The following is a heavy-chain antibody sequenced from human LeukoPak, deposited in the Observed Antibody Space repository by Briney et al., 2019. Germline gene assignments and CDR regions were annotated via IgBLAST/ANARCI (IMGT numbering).Heavy chain of an antibody. CDR1: GYTLTAYG. Sequence: ASVKDSSKASGYTLTAYGLIWVRQAPGQGLEYVGWIGAHSGNTNYAQKLQGRVILTTETSTSTVYMELRSLRSDDTAVYYCARGDYFGSGTPRPLDYGIYVWGQGTTVTVSS. CDR3: ARGDYFGSGTPRPLDYGIYV. CDR2: IGAHSGNT. D-gene: IGHD3-10*01. V-gene: IGHV1-18*01. J-gene: IGHJ6*02.